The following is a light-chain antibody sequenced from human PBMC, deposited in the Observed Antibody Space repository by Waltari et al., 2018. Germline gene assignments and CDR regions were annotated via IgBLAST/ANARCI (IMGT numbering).Light chain of an antibody. Sequence: QSALTQPPSASGSPGQSVSISCPGTSSDVGGYHYVPCYQQHPGKAPKLMIYEVSKRPSGVPDRFSASKSGNTASLIVSGLQAEDEADYYCSSYAGSHNVVFGGGTRLTVL. CDR2: EVS. J-gene: IGLJ2*01. CDR3: SSYAGSHNVV. V-gene: IGLV2-8*01. CDR1: SSDVGGYHY.